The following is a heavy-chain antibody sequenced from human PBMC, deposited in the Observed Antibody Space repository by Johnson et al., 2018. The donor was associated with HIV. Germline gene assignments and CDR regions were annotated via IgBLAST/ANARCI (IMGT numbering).Heavy chain of an antibody. CDR2: ISYGGGT. J-gene: IGHJ3*02. CDR1: GFTFSSYA. Sequence: QVQLVESGGGLVQPGRSLRLSCAASGFTFSSYAMHWVRQAPGKGLEWVAVISYGGGTYYADSVKGRFTLSRDNSKNTLYLQMNSLRAEDTAVYNCARSSTVVAPHDIWGQGTMVTVSS. CDR3: ARSSTVVAPHDI. V-gene: IGHV3-30-3*01. D-gene: IGHD4-23*01.